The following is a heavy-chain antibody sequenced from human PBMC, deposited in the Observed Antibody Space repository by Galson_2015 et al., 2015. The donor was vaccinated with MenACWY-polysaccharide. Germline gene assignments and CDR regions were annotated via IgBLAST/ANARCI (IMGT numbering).Heavy chain of an antibody. CDR1: GGSFSGYY. Sequence: SETLSLTCAVYGGSFSGYYWSWIRQPPGKGLEWIGEINHSGSTNYNPSLKSRVTISVDTSKNQFSLKLSSVTAADTAVYYCARVYYYGSGPLYFDYWCQGTLVTVSS. CDR3: ARVYYYGSGPLYFDY. D-gene: IGHD3-10*01. CDR2: INHSGST. V-gene: IGHV4-34*01. J-gene: IGHJ4*02.